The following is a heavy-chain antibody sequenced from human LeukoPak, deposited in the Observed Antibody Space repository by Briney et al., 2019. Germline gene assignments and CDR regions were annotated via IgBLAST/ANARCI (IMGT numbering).Heavy chain of an antibody. D-gene: IGHD6-19*01. Sequence: SETLSLTCTVSGGSISSYYWSCIRQPAGKGLEWIGRIYTSGSTNYNPSLKGRVTMSVDTSKNQFSLKLSSVTAADTAVYYCARGLGAIAVAGWSYYFDYWGQGTLVTVSS. CDR2: IYTSGST. CDR1: GGSISSYY. V-gene: IGHV4-4*07. J-gene: IGHJ4*02. CDR3: ARGLGAIAVAGWSYYFDY.